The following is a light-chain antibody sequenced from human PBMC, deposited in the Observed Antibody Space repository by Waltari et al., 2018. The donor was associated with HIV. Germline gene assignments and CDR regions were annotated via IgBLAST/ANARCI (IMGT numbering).Light chain of an antibody. CDR1: SSNIGRNI. V-gene: IGLV1-44*01. CDR3: AAWDDSLDAWV. Sequence: QPVLTQPPSASGTPGQRVSISCSGSSSNIGRNIVNWYQQLPGTAPKLLNYSNNRRPSGVPDRFSGSKSGTSASLAIGGLQSEDEADYYCAAWDDSLDAWVFGGGTKLTVL. CDR2: SNN. J-gene: IGLJ3*02.